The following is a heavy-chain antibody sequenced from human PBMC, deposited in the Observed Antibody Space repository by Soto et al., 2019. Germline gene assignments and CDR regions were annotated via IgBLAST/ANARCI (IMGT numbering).Heavy chain of an antibody. V-gene: IGHV2-5*02. D-gene: IGHD3-16*02. CDR1: GFSLSTSGVG. CDR2: IYWDDDK. CDR3: AHRPANIAIWGSYRPHDAFDI. Sequence: GSGPTLVNPTQTLTLTCTFSGFSLSTSGVGVGWIRQPPGKALEWPALIYWDDDKRYSPSLKSRLTITKDTSKNQVVLTMTNMDPVDTATYYCAHRPANIAIWGSYRPHDAFDIWGQGTMVTVSS. J-gene: IGHJ3*02.